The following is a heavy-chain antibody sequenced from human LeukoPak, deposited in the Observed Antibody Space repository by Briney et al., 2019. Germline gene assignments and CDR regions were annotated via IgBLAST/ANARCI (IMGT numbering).Heavy chain of an antibody. CDR1: GDSISSGSYY. J-gene: IGHJ4*02. Sequence: PSQTLSLTCTVSGDSISSGSYYWSWIRQPAGKGLEWIGRIYGRGGSNYNPSLKSRVTISVDTSKNQFSLKLSSVTAADTAVYYCANVLGFYWGQGTLVTVSS. V-gene: IGHV4-61*02. CDR3: ANVLGFY. CDR2: IYGRGGS. D-gene: IGHD2-15*01.